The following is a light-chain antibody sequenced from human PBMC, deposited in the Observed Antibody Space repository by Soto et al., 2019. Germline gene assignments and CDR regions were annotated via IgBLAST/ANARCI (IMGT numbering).Light chain of an antibody. CDR3: LQRSIGFT. CDR2: GAS. J-gene: IGKJ3*01. Sequence: VMAQAPATPSVSPGERATPSCTASQSINSNLAWYQQRPGQAPRLLIYGASTRATGIPARFSGSGSGTDFTLTISSLEPEDFAVYHCLQRSIGFTFGPGTKVDIK. V-gene: IGKV3-15*01. CDR1: QSINSN.